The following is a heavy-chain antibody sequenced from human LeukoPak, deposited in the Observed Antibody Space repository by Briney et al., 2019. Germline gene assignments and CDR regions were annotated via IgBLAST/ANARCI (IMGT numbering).Heavy chain of an antibody. Sequence: SETLSLTCTVPGGSISSGDYYWSWIRQPPGKGLEWIGYIFYSGSTYYNPSLKSRVTISVDTSKNQFSLKLSSVTAADTAVYYCARGLGGSDYDSSRGAFDIWGQGTMVTVSS. J-gene: IGHJ3*02. CDR2: IFYSGST. CDR1: GGSISSGDYY. D-gene: IGHD3-22*01. V-gene: IGHV4-30-4*01. CDR3: ARGLGGSDYDSSRGAFDI.